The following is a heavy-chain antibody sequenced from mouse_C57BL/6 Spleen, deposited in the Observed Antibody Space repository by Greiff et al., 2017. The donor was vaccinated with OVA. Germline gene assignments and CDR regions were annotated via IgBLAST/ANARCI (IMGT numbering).Heavy chain of an antibody. V-gene: IGHV1-4*01. D-gene: IGHD1-1*01. Sequence: VQLQQSGAELARPGASVKMSCKASGYTFTSYTMHWVKQRPGQGLEWIGYINPSSGYTKYNQKFKDKATLTADKSSSTAYMQLSSLTSEDSAVYYCARLSPFYYGSSYDAMDYWGQGTSVTVSS. CDR3: ARLSPFYYGSSYDAMDY. CDR2: INPSSGYT. CDR1: GYTFTSYT. J-gene: IGHJ4*01.